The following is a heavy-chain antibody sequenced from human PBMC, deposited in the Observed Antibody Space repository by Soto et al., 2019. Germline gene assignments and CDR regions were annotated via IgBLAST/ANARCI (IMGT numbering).Heavy chain of an antibody. D-gene: IGHD4-17*01. CDR3: AQVETTVTTR. CDR1: GFSLSTTGVG. CDR2: IYWDDDD. J-gene: IGHJ4*02. Sequence: QSTLRESGPTLVKPTQTLTLTCTVSGFSLSTTGVGVSWIRQSPGKALEWLALIYWDDDDRYSPSLESRLTITKDTSKNQVVLTMTNMDPVDTATYYCAQVETTVTTRWGQGTLVTVSS. V-gene: IGHV2-5*02.